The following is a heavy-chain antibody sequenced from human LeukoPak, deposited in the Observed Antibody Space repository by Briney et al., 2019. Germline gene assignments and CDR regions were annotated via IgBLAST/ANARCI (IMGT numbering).Heavy chain of an antibody. CDR1: GYTFTGSY. J-gene: IGHJ4*02. CDR3: ARGGAFCSITTCHEFDH. CDR2: ANPSTGGT. Sequence: ASVKVSCKTSGYTFTGSYLHWVRQVPGQGLEWMGWANPSTGGTKSAQQFEGRVTMTRDTSNTTGYLELRSLRLDDTATYYCARGGAFCSITTCHEFDHWGQGTLVIVSS. V-gene: IGHV1-2*02. D-gene: IGHD2-2*01.